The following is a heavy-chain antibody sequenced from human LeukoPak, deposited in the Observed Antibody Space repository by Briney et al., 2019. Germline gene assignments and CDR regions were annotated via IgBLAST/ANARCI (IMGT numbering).Heavy chain of an antibody. CDR3: AREPEDTQGEGNESP. V-gene: IGHV3-21*01. J-gene: IGHJ5*02. CDR1: GFTFSSYS. CDR2: ISSSSSYI. Sequence: PGGSLRLSCAASGFTFSSYSMNWVRQAPGKGLEWVSSISSSSSYIYYADSVKGRFTISRDNAKNSLYLQMNSLRAEDTAVYYCAREPEDTQGEGNESPWGQGTLVTVSS. D-gene: IGHD5-18*01.